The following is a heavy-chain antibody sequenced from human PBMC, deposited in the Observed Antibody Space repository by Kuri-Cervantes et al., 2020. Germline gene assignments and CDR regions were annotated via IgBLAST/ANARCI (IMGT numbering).Heavy chain of an antibody. D-gene: IGHD3-16*02. CDR1: GFTFSSYA. J-gene: IGHJ4*02. Sequence: GGSLRLSCAASGFTFSSYAMSWVRQAPGKGLEWVSGISGSGGDKYYADSVKGRFTISRDNSKNTLYLQMNSLRTEDTAVYYCAKCEGGYRPDYWGQGTLVTVSS. V-gene: IGHV3-23*01. CDR3: AKCEGGYRPDY. CDR2: ISGSGGDK.